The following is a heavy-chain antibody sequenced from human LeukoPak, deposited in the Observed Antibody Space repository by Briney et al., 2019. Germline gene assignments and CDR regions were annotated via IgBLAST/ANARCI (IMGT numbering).Heavy chain of an antibody. J-gene: IGHJ6*02. CDR2: INPNSGGT. V-gene: IGHV1-2*02. Sequence: GASVKVSCKASGYTFTGYYMHWVRQAPGQGPEWMGWINPNSGGTNYAQKFQGRVTMTRNTSISTAYMELSSLRSEDTAVYYCARGLPLKNDWLFTYYYYYGMDVWGQGTTVTVSS. D-gene: IGHD3-9*01. CDR1: GYTFTGYY. CDR3: ARGLPLKNDWLFTYYYYYGMDV.